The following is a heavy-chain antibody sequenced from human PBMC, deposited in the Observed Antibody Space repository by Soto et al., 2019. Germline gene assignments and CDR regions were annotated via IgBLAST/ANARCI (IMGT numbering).Heavy chain of an antibody. J-gene: IGHJ4*02. Sequence: QVQLQQWGAGLLKPSETLSLTCAVYGGSFSDYYWSWIRQPPGKGLEWIGEINPSGSTNYNPSLKSRVTISVDTSKNQFSLKLSSVTAADTAVYYCARDLPGYSSSWYDYWGQGALVTVSS. V-gene: IGHV4-34*01. CDR3: ARDLPGYSSSWYDY. D-gene: IGHD6-13*01. CDR2: INPSGST. CDR1: GGSFSDYY.